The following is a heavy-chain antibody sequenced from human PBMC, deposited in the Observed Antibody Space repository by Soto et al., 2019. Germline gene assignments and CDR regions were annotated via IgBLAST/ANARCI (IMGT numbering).Heavy chain of an antibody. J-gene: IGHJ5*01. V-gene: IGHV1-46*01. Sequence: QVHLVQSGAGVKKPGASVRLSCKASGYSFMDHYIHWVRQAPGQGLEWMGVINPDGGSTSYAQRFQDTVTVTADTSTTTVYMDLTGLTSEDTAVYYSASDPRSWHYVGFWDSWGQGNLVTVSS. CDR1: GYSFMDHY. CDR2: INPDGGST. D-gene: IGHD3-16*01. CDR3: ASDPRSWHYVGFWDS.